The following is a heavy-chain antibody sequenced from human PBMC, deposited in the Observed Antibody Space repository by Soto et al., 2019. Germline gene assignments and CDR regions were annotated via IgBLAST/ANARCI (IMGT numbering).Heavy chain of an antibody. J-gene: IGHJ4*02. CDR2: MTGSGGST. CDR3: AKDVTIFGVVIPYYFDY. Sequence: EVQLLESGGGLVQPGGSLRLSCEASGFTFSTYAMNWVRQAPGKGLEWVSAMTGSGGSTYYADSVKGRFTISRDNFKNTLYLQMNSLRAEDTAVYYCAKDVTIFGVVIPYYFDYWGQGTLVTVSS. V-gene: IGHV3-23*01. D-gene: IGHD3-3*01. CDR1: GFTFSTYA.